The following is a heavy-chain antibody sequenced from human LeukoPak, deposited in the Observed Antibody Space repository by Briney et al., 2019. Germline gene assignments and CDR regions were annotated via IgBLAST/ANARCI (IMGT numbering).Heavy chain of an antibody. V-gene: IGHV3-11*01. CDR3: AKEGGDWGEGYFDY. J-gene: IGHJ4*02. Sequence: GGSLRLSCAASGFPFSDSYMSWIRQVPGKGLEWISYISSSGGTIYYADSVKGRFTISRDNAKNSLYLQMNSLRAEDTAVYYCAKEGGDWGEGYFDYWGQGTLVTVSS. D-gene: IGHD7-27*01. CDR1: GFPFSDSY. CDR2: ISSSGGTI.